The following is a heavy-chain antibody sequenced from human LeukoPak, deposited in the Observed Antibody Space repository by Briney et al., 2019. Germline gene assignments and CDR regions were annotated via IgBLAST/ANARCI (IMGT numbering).Heavy chain of an antibody. Sequence: PGGSLRLSCAASGFTFSSYGMHWVRQAPGKGLEWVAVISYDGSNKYYADSVKGRFTISRDNSKNTLYLQMNSLRAEDTAVYYCAKSDGLYGDYPIDYWGQGTLVTVSS. J-gene: IGHJ4*02. CDR3: AKSDGLYGDYPIDY. CDR1: GFTFSSYG. CDR2: ISYDGSNK. V-gene: IGHV3-30*18. D-gene: IGHD4-17*01.